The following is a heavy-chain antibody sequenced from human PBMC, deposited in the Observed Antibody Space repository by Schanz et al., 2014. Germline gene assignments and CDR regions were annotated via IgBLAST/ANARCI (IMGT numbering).Heavy chain of an antibody. J-gene: IGHJ4*02. CDR1: GFIFSNSW. Sequence: EVQLVESGGGLIKPGGSLRLSCLASGFIFSNSWMSWVRQAPGKGLEWVANIKQDGSEKYYVDSVKGRFTISRDNAKNSLYLQMNSLTAEDTAVYYCARGVRIDYWGQGTLVTVSS. CDR3: ARGVRIDY. CDR2: IKQDGSEK. D-gene: IGHD3-3*01. V-gene: IGHV3-7*01.